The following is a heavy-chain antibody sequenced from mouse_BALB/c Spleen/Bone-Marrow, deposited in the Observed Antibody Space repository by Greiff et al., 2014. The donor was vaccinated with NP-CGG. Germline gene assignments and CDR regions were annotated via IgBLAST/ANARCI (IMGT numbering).Heavy chain of an antibody. Sequence: VQLKESGPELVKPGASVKMSCKASGYTFTSYVIHWVKQKPGQGLEWIGYINPYNDGTKYNEKFKGKATLTSDKSSSTAYMEVSSLNSEDSAVYYCARGGYYGTSLCWYFDVWGAGTTVTVSS. J-gene: IGHJ1*01. CDR2: INPYNDGT. CDR1: GYTFTSYV. CDR3: ARGGYYGTSLCWYFDV. D-gene: IGHD1-1*01. V-gene: IGHV1-14*01.